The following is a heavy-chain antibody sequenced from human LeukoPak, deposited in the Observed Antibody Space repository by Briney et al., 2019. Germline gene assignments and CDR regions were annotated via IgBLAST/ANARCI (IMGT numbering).Heavy chain of an antibody. CDR2: IKNKSNGETT. Sequence: PGGSLRLSCAASGFTFSSAWMTWVRQAPGKGLEWVGHIKNKSNGETTDYAAPVKRRFIISRDDSKNTLYLQMNSLRTEDTAVYYCARGFCSSTNCYQGPFDFWGQGTLVTVSS. V-gene: IGHV3-15*01. D-gene: IGHD2-2*01. CDR1: GFTFSSAW. CDR3: ARGFCSSTNCYQGPFDF. J-gene: IGHJ4*02.